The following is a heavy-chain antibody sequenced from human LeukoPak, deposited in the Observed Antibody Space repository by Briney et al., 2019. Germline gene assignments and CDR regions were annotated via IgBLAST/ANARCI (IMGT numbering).Heavy chain of an antibody. CDR3: ARGLYSNYLSYYYYYGMDV. J-gene: IGHJ6*02. Sequence: ASVKVSCRASGYTFTSYDINWVRQATGQGLEWMGWMNPNSGNTGYAQKFQGRVTMARNTSISTAYMGLSSLRSEDTAVYYCARGLYSNYLSYYYYYGMDVWGQGTTVTVSS. CDR2: MNPNSGNT. D-gene: IGHD4-11*01. CDR1: GYTFTSYD. V-gene: IGHV1-8*01.